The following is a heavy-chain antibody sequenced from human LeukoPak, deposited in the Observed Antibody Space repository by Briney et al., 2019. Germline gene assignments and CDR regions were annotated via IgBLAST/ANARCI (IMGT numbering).Heavy chain of an antibody. J-gene: IGHJ4*02. Sequence: GGSLRLSCAASGFTFSNYGMNWVRQAPGKGLEWVSVISGSGGSTYHADSVKGRFTISRDNSKNTQYLQMNSLRAEDTAVYYCAKDSTLVVVAATYFDYWGQGTLVTVSS. D-gene: IGHD2-15*01. CDR1: GFTFSNYG. CDR2: ISGSGGST. V-gene: IGHV3-23*01. CDR3: AKDSTLVVVAATYFDY.